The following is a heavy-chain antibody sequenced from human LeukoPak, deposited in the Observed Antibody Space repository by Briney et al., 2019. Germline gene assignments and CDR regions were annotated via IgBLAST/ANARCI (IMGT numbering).Heavy chain of an antibody. J-gene: IGHJ4*02. CDR2: INHSGST. CDR3: ARGRYCPDY. Sequence: SETLSLTCAVYGGSFRGYYWSWIRQPPGKGLEWIGEINHSGSTNYNPSLKSRVTISVDTSKNQFSLKLSSVTAADTAVYYCARGRYCPDYWGQGTLVTVSS. CDR1: GGSFRGYY. V-gene: IGHV4-34*01. D-gene: IGHD1-14*01.